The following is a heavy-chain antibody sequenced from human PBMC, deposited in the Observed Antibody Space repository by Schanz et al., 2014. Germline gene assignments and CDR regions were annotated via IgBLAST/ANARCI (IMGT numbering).Heavy chain of an antibody. CDR2: INGGGETT. V-gene: IGHV3-11*01. CDR3: ARGNYGMDV. CDR1: GFTFSDYY. J-gene: IGHJ6*02. Sequence: LVESGGGVVQPGRSLRLSCAASGFTFSDYYMTWIRQAPGKGLEWVSYINGGGETTYYADSVRGRFTISRDNAKNSLFLQMNSLRAEDTAKYYCARGNYGMDVWGQGTTVTVSS.